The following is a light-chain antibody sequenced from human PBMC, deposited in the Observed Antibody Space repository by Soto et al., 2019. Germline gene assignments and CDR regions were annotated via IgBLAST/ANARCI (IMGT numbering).Light chain of an antibody. J-gene: IGKJ4*01. CDR3: QQSYSTPLT. CDR1: QSMSSY. Sequence: DIQMTQSPSSLSASVGDRVTITCRASQSMSSYLNWYQQKPGKAPKLLIYAASSLQSGVPSRFSGSESGTDFTLTIRSLEPEDFATYYCQQSYSTPLTFGGGTKVEIK. V-gene: IGKV1-39*01. CDR2: AAS.